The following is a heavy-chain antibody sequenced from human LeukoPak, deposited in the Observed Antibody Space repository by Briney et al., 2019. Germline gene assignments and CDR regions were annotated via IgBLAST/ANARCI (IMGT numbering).Heavy chain of an antibody. CDR3: ARDSSSSWHYYYMDV. Sequence: ASVKVSCKASGYTFTGYYMHWVRQAPGQGLEWMGWINPNSGGTNYAQKFQGRVTMTRDTSISTAYMELSRLRSDDTAVYYCARDSSSSWHYYYMDVWGKGTTVTVSS. CDR1: GYTFTGYY. CDR2: INPNSGGT. D-gene: IGHD6-13*01. J-gene: IGHJ6*03. V-gene: IGHV1-2*02.